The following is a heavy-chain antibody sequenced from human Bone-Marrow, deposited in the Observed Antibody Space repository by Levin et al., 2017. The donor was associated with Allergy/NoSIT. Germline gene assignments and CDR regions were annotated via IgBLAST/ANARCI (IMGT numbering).Heavy chain of an antibody. CDR2: ISYDGSNK. D-gene: IGHD6-19*01. V-gene: IGHV3-30*18. Sequence: GESLKISCAASGFTFSSYGMHWVRQAPGKGLEWVAVISYDGSNKYYADSVKGRFTISRDNSKNTLYLQMNSLRAEDTAVYYCAKDFGDSSGWYDWYFDLWGRGTLVTVSS. CDR3: AKDFGDSSGWYDWYFDL. CDR1: GFTFSSYG. J-gene: IGHJ2*01.